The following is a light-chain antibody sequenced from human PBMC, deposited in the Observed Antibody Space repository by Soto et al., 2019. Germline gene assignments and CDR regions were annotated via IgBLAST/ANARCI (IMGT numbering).Light chain of an antibody. Sequence: QSVLTQPPSASGTPGQRVTISCSGSSSNIGSNYVYWYQQLPRTAPKLLIYRNNQRPSGVPDRFSGSKSGTSASLAISGLRSEDEADYYCAAWDGSLSGPVFGGGTKVTVL. CDR2: RNN. J-gene: IGLJ2*01. V-gene: IGLV1-47*01. CDR3: AAWDGSLSGPV. CDR1: SSNIGSNY.